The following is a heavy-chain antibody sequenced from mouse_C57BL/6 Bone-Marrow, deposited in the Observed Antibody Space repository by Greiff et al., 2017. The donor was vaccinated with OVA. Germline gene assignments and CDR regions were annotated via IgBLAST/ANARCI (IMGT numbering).Heavy chain of an antibody. J-gene: IGHJ2*01. CDR3: ARYYYGSSPFFDY. D-gene: IGHD1-1*01. CDR1: GYTFTSYW. V-gene: IGHV1-53*01. CDR2: INPSNGGT. Sequence: VQLQESGTDLVKPGASVKLSCKASGYTFTSYWMHWVKQRPGQGLEWIGNINPSNGGTNYNEKFKSKATLTVDKSSSTAYMQLSSLTSEDSAVYYCARYYYGSSPFFDYWGQGTTLTVSS.